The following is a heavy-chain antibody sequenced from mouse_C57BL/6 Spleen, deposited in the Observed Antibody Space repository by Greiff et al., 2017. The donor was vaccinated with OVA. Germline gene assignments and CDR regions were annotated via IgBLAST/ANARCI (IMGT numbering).Heavy chain of an antibody. CDR1: GYTFTSYW. D-gene: IGHD1-1*01. CDR3: ARRGYGTLMDY. J-gene: IGHJ4*01. CDR2: IYPGSGST. V-gene: IGHV1-55*01. Sequence: QVQLQQSGAELVKPGASVKMSCKASGYTFTSYWITWVKQRPGQGLEWIGDIYPGSGSTNYNEKFKSKATLTVDTSSSTAYMQLSSLTSEDSAVYYCARRGYGTLMDYWGQGTSVTVSS.